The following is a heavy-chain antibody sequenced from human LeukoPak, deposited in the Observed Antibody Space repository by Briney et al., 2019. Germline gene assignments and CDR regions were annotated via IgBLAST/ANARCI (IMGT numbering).Heavy chain of an antibody. D-gene: IGHD6-19*01. CDR3: ARDVAVAGANNWFDP. CDR1: GFTFDDYG. V-gene: IGHV3-20*04. CDR2: INCNGGST. J-gene: IGHJ5*02. Sequence: GGSLRLSCAASGFTFDDYGMSWVRQAPGKGLEWVSGINCNGGSTGYADSVKGRFTISSDNAKNSLYLQMNSRRAEDTALYYCARDVAVAGANNWFDPWGQGTLVTVSS.